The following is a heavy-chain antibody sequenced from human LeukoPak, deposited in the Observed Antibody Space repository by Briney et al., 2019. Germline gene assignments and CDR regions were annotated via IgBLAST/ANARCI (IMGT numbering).Heavy chain of an antibody. J-gene: IGHJ4*02. Sequence: GGSLRLSCAASAFTFSDYSMNWVRQAPGKGLEWISYISGRSSTIYYADSVRGRFTISRDNAKNSMYLQMNSLRAENTAVYYCARDRLTSGSYFFDYWGQGTLVTVSS. CDR1: AFTFSDYS. CDR3: ARDRLTSGSYFFDY. D-gene: IGHD1-26*01. V-gene: IGHV3-48*01. CDR2: ISGRSSTI.